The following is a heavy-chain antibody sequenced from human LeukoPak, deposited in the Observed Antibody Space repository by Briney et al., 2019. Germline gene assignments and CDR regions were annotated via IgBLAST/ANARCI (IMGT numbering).Heavy chain of an antibody. CDR1: GFTFSSYS. CDR3: AKAFSPPYYYDSAGYFYIDS. D-gene: IGHD3-22*01. Sequence: GGSLRLSCEASGFTFSSYSMNWLRQAPGKGLEWVSLISSSSTYIYYADSVKGRFTISRDNAENSLYLQMNSLRAEDTAVYYCAKAFSPPYYYDSAGYFYIDSWGQGTLVTVSS. J-gene: IGHJ4*02. V-gene: IGHV3-21*01. CDR2: ISSSSTYI.